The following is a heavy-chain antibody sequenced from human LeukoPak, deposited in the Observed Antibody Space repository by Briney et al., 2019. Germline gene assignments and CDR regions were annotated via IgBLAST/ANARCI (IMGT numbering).Heavy chain of an antibody. CDR1: GGSINSGGYY. V-gene: IGHV4-31*03. Sequence: SQTLSLTCTVSGGSINSGGYYWSWIRQHPGTGLEWIGHIYYSGGTYYNPSLKCRVIISVDTSKNQFSLTLTSVTAADTAVYYCATVRYYGDHFFDYWGQGTLVTVSS. J-gene: IGHJ4*02. CDR2: IYYSGGT. D-gene: IGHD4-17*01. CDR3: ATVRYYGDHFFDY.